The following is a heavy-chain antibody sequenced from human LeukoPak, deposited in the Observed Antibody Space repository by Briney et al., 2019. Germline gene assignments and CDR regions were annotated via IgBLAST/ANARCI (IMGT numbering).Heavy chain of an antibody. V-gene: IGHV3-9*01. Sequence: GGSLRLSCAASGFTFDDYAMHWVRQAPGKGLEWVSGISWNSGSIGYADSVKGRFTISRDNAKNSLYLQMNRLRAEDTALYYCAKDSGYDILTGYSSSYGMDVWGQGTTVTVSS. J-gene: IGHJ6*02. CDR2: ISWNSGSI. D-gene: IGHD3-9*01. CDR1: GFTFDDYA. CDR3: AKDSGYDILTGYSSSYGMDV.